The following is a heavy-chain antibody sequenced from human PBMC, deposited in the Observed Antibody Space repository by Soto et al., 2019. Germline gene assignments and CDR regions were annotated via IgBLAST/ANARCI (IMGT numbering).Heavy chain of an antibody. J-gene: IGHJ4*02. CDR1: GGTFSSYA. D-gene: IGHD4-17*01. CDR2: IIPIFGTA. V-gene: IGHV1-69*12. Sequence: QVQLVQSGAEVKKPGSSVKVSCKASGGTFSSYAISWVRQAPGQGLEWMGGIIPIFGTANYAQKFQGRVTITADESAIAAYMELSSLRSEDTAVYYCARGKYPEVTTPFDYWGQGTLVTVSS. CDR3: ARGKYPEVTTPFDY.